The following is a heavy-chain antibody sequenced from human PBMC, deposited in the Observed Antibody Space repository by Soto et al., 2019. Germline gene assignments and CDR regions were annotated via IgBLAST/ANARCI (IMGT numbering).Heavy chain of an antibody. Sequence: GGSLRLSCAASGFTFSDYFMSWIRQAPGKGLEWISYISTSGHTIYYADSVKGRLSISRDNAKNSLDLQMNSLGAEDTAVYYCAGGYYDTSGYFDYWGQGALVTVS. CDR1: GFTFSDYF. CDR3: AGGYYDTSGYFDY. V-gene: IGHV3-11*01. CDR2: ISTSGHTI. J-gene: IGHJ4*02. D-gene: IGHD3-22*01.